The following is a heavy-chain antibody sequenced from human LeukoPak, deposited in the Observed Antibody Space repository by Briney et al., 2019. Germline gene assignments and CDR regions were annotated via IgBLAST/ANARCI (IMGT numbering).Heavy chain of an antibody. Sequence: GASVKLSCTAPGGTCSSYAVSWGRQAPGQGLGWMGRIDPMYDTANYAQRLLGRVAITADKTTRTAFFELRSLTSEATATYYCCRDYDSSCTEKNYFDFWGQGTLVTVSS. V-gene: IGHV1-69*06. CDR1: GGTCSSYA. CDR2: IDPMYDTA. J-gene: IGHJ4*02. D-gene: IGHD3-22*01. CDR3: CRDYDSSCTEKNYFDF.